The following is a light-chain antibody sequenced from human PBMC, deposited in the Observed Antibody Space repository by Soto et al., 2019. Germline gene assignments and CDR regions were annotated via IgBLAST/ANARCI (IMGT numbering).Light chain of an antibody. CDR3: QLWESSSDQLL. J-gene: IGLJ2*01. CDR2: DNT. V-gene: IGLV3-21*02. CDR1: NIGSKT. Sequence: SSELTQPPSVSVAPGQTATIICGGTNIGSKTVLWYQQKTGQAPVVVVSDNTGRPSRIPERFSGSNSGNTATLTISRVEAGDEADYYCQLWESSSDQLLFGGGTKLTVL.